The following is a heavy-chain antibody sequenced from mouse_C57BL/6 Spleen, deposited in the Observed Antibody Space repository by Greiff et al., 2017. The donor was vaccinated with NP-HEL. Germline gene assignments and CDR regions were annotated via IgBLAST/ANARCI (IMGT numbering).Heavy chain of an antibody. CDR2: IDPSDSYT. V-gene: IGHV1-50*01. Sequence: QVQLQQPGAELVKPGASVKLSCKASGYTFTSYWMQWVKQRPGQGLEWIGEIDPSDSYTNYNQKFKGKATLTVDTSSSTAYMQLSSPTSEDSAVYYCARRQLTYFDYWGQGTTLTVSS. D-gene: IGHD3-2*02. CDR3: ARRQLTYFDY. CDR1: GYTFTSYW. J-gene: IGHJ2*01.